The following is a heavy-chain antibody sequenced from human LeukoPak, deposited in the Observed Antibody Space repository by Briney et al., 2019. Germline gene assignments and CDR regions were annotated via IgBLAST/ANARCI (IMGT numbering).Heavy chain of an antibody. J-gene: IGHJ5*02. CDR1: GFTFSSYS. Sequence: GGSLRLSCAASGFTFSSYSIHWVRQAPGKGLEWVAVISYDGSNKYYADSVKGRFTISRDNSKNTLYLQMNSLRAEDTAVYYCAKDRGSGWTPVWFDPWGQGTLVTVSS. V-gene: IGHV3-30*18. D-gene: IGHD6-19*01. CDR3: AKDRGSGWTPVWFDP. CDR2: ISYDGSNK.